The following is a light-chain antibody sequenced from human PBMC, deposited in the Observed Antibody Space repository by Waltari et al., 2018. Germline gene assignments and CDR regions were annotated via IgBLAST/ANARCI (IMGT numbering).Light chain of an antibody. Sequence: DIQMTQSPASLSASVGERVTITCLASQNIGDSLNWYQHRPGTAPKFLVYTASNLQSGVPSRFSASGSGTDFTLTISSLQPEDFATYYCQEFYSTPHYTFGQGTKLEI. V-gene: IGKV1-39*01. J-gene: IGKJ2*01. CDR3: QEFYSTPHYT. CDR1: QNIGDS. CDR2: TAS.